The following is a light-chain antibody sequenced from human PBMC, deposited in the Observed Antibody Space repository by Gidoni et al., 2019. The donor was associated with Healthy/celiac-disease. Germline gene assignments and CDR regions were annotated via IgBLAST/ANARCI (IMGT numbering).Light chain of an antibody. Sequence: DIKMTQSPSSLSASVGDRVTITCRASQSISSYLNWYQQKPGKAPKLLIYAASSLQSGVPPRFSGSGSGTDFTLTISSLQPEDFATYYCQQSYSTPRGFGQGTKLEIK. CDR3: QQSYSTPRG. CDR2: AAS. CDR1: QSISSY. V-gene: IGKV1-39*01. J-gene: IGKJ2*03.